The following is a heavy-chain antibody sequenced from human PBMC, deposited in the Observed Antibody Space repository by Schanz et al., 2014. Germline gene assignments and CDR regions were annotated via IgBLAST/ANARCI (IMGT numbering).Heavy chain of an antibody. J-gene: IGHJ3*01. CDR3: ARTASHDVWRGYIPHYAFDL. D-gene: IGHD3-3*01. Sequence: QVQLLQSGAEVKKPGASVKVSCKASGYTFTNHYLHWVRQAPGQGLEWMGRISPSSGGTNYAQKFQGRVTMTSDTSTTTVYIEVNSLTSDDTAVFYCARTASHDVWRGYIPHYAFDLWGQGTVVIVSS. CDR1: GYTFTNHY. V-gene: IGHV1-2*06. CDR2: ISPSSGGT.